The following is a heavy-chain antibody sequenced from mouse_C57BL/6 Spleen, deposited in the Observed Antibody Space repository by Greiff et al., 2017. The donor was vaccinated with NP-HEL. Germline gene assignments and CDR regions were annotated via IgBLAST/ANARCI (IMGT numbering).Heavy chain of an antibody. CDR2: IHPNSGST. D-gene: IGHD1-1*01. V-gene: IGHV1-64*01. CDR3: ASLYGLYAMDY. CDR1: GYTFTSYW. Sequence: QVQLQQPGAELVKPGASVKLSCKASGYTFTSYWMHWVKQRPGQGLEWIGMIHPNSGSTNYNAKFKSKATLTVDKSSSTAYMQLSSLTSEDSAVYYCASLYGLYAMDYWGQGTSVTVSS. J-gene: IGHJ4*01.